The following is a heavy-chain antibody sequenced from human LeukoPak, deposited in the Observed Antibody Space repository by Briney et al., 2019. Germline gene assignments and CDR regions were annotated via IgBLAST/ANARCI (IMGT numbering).Heavy chain of an antibody. J-gene: IGHJ4*02. D-gene: IGHD4-17*01. CDR1: GGSINSGGYY. V-gene: IGHV4-30-2*01. CDR2: IYHSGST. Sequence: SETLSLTCTVSGGSINSGGYYWNWIRQPPGTGLEWIGYIYHSGSTYYNPSLKSRVTISVDRSKNQFSLKLSSVTAADTAVYYCARGVYGDYDQFDYWGQGTLVTVSS. CDR3: ARGVYGDYDQFDY.